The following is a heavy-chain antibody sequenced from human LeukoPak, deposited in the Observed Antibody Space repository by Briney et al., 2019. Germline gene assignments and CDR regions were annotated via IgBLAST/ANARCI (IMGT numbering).Heavy chain of an antibody. D-gene: IGHD4-23*01. CDR3: AIARVGYGGKPVPDVTDAFDI. CDR1: GYTFTGYY. CDR2: INPNSGGT. Sequence: GSVKVSCKASGYTFTGYYMHWVRQAPGQGLEWMGWINPNSGGTNYAQKFQGRVTMTRDTSISTAYMELSRLRSDDTAVYYCAIARVGYGGKPVPDVTDAFDIWGQGTMVTVSS. J-gene: IGHJ3*02. V-gene: IGHV1-2*02.